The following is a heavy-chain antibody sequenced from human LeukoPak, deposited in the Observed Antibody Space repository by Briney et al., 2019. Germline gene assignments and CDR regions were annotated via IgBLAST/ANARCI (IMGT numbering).Heavy chain of an antibody. CDR2: ISGSGGST. CDR1: GFTFSSYA. V-gene: IGHV3-23*01. CDR3: AKRGGSGRDYYYYGMDV. J-gene: IGHJ6*02. D-gene: IGHD3-10*01. Sequence: GGSLRLSCAASGFTFSSYAMSWVRQAPGKGLEWVSAISGSGGSTYYADSVKGRLTISRDNSKNTLYLQMNSLRAEDTAVYYCAKRGGSGRDYYYYGMDVWGQGTTVTVSS.